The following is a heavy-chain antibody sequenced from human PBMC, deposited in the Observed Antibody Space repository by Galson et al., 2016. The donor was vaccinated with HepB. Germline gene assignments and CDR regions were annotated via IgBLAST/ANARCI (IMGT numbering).Heavy chain of an antibody. CDR1: GGTFSNNA. CDR3: ARGLTFRGEFHY. Sequence: SVKVSCKASGGTFSNNAISWVRQAPGQGLEWMGGIIPTFHRTNYAQKFQGRVTITADESTNVVYMELTSLRSEDTAIYFCARGLTFRGEFHYWGQGTLVTVSS. J-gene: IGHJ4*02. D-gene: IGHD3-16*01. CDR2: IIPTFHRT. V-gene: IGHV1-69*13.